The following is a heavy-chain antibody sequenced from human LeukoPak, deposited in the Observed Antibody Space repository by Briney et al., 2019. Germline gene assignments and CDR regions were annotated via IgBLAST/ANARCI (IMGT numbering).Heavy chain of an antibody. CDR3: AKLFPYYYDSSGDDY. V-gene: IGHV1-2*02. D-gene: IGHD3-22*01. CDR2: INPNSGGT. Sequence: ASVKVSCKASGYTFTGYYMHWVRQAPGQGLGWMGWINPNSGGTNYAQKFQGRVTMTRDTSISTAYMELSRLRSDDTAVYYCAKLFPYYYDSSGDDYWGQGTLVTVSS. J-gene: IGHJ4*02. CDR1: GYTFTGYY.